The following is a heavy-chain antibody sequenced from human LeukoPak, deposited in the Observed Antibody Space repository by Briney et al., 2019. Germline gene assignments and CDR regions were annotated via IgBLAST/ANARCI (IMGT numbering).Heavy chain of an antibody. CDR2: FYHSGRT. CDR1: GYSISSGYY. CDR3: AREYYYDSSGYPTNWFNP. V-gene: IGHV4-38-2*02. J-gene: IGHJ5*02. Sequence: PSETLSLTCTVSGYSISSGYYWGWIRQPPGKGLEWIGSFYHSGRTYYNPSLKSRVTISIGTSKNQFSLKLRSVTAADTAVYYCAREYYYDSSGYPTNWFNPWGQGTLVTVSS. D-gene: IGHD3-22*01.